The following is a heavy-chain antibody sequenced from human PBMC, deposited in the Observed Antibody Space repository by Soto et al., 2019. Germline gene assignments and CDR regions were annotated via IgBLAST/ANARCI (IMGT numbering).Heavy chain of an antibody. CDR3: ARGSHSTTWYGGQFDY. CDR1: GFTFSSYT. Sequence: GGSLRLSCAASGFTFSSYTMNWVRQAPGKGLEWVSSVSSSSTYIYYADSVKGRFTISRDNAKNSLYLQMNSLRAEDTAIYYCARGSHSTTWYGGQFDYWGQGTLVTVSS. V-gene: IGHV3-21*01. CDR2: VSSSSTYI. J-gene: IGHJ4*02. D-gene: IGHD6-13*01.